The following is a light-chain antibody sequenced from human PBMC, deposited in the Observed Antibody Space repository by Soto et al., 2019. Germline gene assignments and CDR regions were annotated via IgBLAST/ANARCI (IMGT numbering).Light chain of an antibody. Sequence: EIVLTQSPGTLSLSPGERATLSCRASQSVSSNYLAWYQQKPGQAPRLLIYGASSRATGIPDRFSGSGSATDFTLTISRLEPEDFAVYYCQQYGSSPQAFGQGTKVEIK. CDR3: QQYGSSPQA. CDR1: QSVSSNY. CDR2: GAS. J-gene: IGKJ1*01. V-gene: IGKV3-20*01.